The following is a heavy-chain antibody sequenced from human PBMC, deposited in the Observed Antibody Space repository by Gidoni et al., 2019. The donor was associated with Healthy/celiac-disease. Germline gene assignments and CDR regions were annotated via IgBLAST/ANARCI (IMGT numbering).Heavy chain of an antibody. Sequence: EVQLVESGGGLVKPGGSLRLSCAASGFTFSRYSMNWVRQAPGKGLEWVSSISSSSSYIYYADSVKGRFTISRDNAKNSLYLQMNSLRAEDTAVYYCARGEGSSLGFDYWGQGTLVTVSS. CDR3: ARGEGSSLGFDY. CDR2: ISSSSSYI. CDR1: GFTFSRYS. D-gene: IGHD6-6*01. V-gene: IGHV3-21*01. J-gene: IGHJ4*02.